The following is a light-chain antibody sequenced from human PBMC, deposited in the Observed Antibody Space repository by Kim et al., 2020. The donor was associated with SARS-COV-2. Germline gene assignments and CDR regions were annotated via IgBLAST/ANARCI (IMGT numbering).Light chain of an antibody. CDR1: QSVSNSY. CDR3: QQYGSSPLT. J-gene: IGKJ4*01. Sequence: EIVLTQSPGTPSLSPGERATLSCRASQSVSNSYLAWYQQKPGQAPRLLIYGASSRATGIPDRFSGSGSGTDFTFSISRLEPEDFAVYYCQQYGSSPLTFGGGTKLEI. CDR2: GAS. V-gene: IGKV3-20*01.